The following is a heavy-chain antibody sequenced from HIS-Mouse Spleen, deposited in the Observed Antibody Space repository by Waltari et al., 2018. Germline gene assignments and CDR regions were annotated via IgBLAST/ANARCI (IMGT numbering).Heavy chain of an antibody. V-gene: IGHV1-8*01. D-gene: IGHD4-4*01. J-gene: IGHJ4*02. CDR2: MNPNSGNT. CDR3: ARGHDYSNYFDY. Sequence: VRLVQSGPEVRRPGAPVKVSSKAPDTTFPIYVINWFGQAPEQGLEWMGGMNPNSGNTGYAQKFQGRVTMTRNTSISTAYMELSSLRSEDTAVYYCARGHDYSNYFDYWGQGTLVTVSS. CDR1: DTTFPIYV.